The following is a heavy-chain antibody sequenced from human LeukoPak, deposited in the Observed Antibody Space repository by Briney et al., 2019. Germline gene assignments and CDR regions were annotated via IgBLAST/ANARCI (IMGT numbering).Heavy chain of an antibody. CDR1: GGSISSYY. CDR3: ARGGITMVRGVNHFDY. CDR2: IYYSGST. D-gene: IGHD3-10*01. V-gene: IGHV4-59*01. Sequence: SETLSLTCTVSGGSISSYYWSWIRQPPGKGLEWIGYIYYSGSTNYNPSLKSRVTISVDTSKNQFSLKLRSVTAAATAVYYCARGGITMVRGVNHFDYWGQGTLATVSS. J-gene: IGHJ4*02.